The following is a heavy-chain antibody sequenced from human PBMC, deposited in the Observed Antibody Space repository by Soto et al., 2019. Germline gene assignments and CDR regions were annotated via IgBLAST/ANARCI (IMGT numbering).Heavy chain of an antibody. CDR3: ARAPGDSYGPAAYYGMDV. J-gene: IGHJ6*02. V-gene: IGHV1-46*01. CDR2: INPSGGST. Sequence: GASVKVSCKASGYTFTSYYMHWVRQAPGQGLEWMGIINPSGGSTSYAQKFQGRVTMTRDTSTSTVYMELSSLRSEDTAVYYCARAPGDSYGPAAYYGMDVWGQGTTVTVSS. CDR1: GYTFTSYY. D-gene: IGHD5-18*01.